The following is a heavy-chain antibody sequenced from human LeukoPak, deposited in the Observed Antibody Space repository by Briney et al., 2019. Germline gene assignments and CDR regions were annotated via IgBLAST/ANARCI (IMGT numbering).Heavy chain of an antibody. J-gene: IGHJ4*02. CDR2: IYYSGST. CDR1: GGSISSSSYY. D-gene: IGHD3/OR15-3a*01. CDR3: ARDPRTVAYYFDF. Sequence: SETLSLTCTVSGGSISSSSYYWGWIRQPPGKGLEWIGSIYYSGSTYYNPSLESRVTISVDTSKSQFSLKLTSVTAADTAVYYCARDPRTVAYYFDFWGQGRLVTVSS. V-gene: IGHV4-39*07.